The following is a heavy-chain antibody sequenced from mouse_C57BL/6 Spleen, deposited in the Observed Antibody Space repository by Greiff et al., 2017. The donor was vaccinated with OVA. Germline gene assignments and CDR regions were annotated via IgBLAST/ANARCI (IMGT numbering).Heavy chain of an antibody. V-gene: IGHV1-59*01. CDR1: GYTFTSYW. D-gene: IGHD2-4*01. J-gene: IGHJ4*01. Sequence: QVQLQQPGAELVRPGTSVKLSCKASGYTFTSYWMHWVKQRPGQGLEWIGVIDPYDSYTNYNQKFKGKATLTVETSSSTAYMQLSSLTSEDSAVYYCARGRDYDYYAMDYWGQGTSVTGSS. CDR2: IDPYDSYT. CDR3: ARGRDYDYYAMDY.